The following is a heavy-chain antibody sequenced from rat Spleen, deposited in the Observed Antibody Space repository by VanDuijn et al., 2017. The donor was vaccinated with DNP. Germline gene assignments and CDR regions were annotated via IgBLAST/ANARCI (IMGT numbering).Heavy chain of an antibody. V-gene: IGHV5S11*01. D-gene: IGHD1-3*01. CDR1: GFTFSNHG. Sequence: EVQLVESGGGLVQPGRSLKLSCAASGFTFSNHGMAWVRQVPTKGLEWVASINTGGDNTYYRDSVKGRFTISRDNAKSTLYLQMDSLRSEETATYYCASLNYGRATWFAYWGQGTLVTVSS. J-gene: IGHJ3*01. CDR3: ASLNYGRATWFAY. CDR2: INTGGDNT.